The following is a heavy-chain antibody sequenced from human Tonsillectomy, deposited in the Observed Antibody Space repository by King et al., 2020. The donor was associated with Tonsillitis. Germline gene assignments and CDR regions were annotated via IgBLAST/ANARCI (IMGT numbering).Heavy chain of an antibody. CDR3: ARVDIVVVPAALSYFDL. D-gene: IGHD2-2*01. CDR2: INHSGST. Sequence: VQLQQWGAGLLKPSETLSLTSAVYGGSFSGYYCSWIRQPPGKGLEGIGEINHSGSTNYNPSLESRVTISVDTSKKQFSLKLSSVTAADTAVYYCARVDIVVVPAALSYFDLWGRGTLVTVSS. V-gene: IGHV4-34*01. CDR1: GGSFSGYY. J-gene: IGHJ2*01.